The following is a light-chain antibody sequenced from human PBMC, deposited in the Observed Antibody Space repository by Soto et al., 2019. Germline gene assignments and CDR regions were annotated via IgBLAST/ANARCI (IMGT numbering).Light chain of an antibody. CDR2: SAS. J-gene: IGKJ4*01. Sequence: IQLTQSPSSVFQSXGARVTIAXXASQGITSYLAWYQQRPGKAPGLLIYSASTLQSGVPSRFSGSGYGTDFSLTISNLQPEDFATYYCQQLYSHPLTFGGGTKVDIK. CDR1: QGITSY. CDR3: QQLYSHPLT. V-gene: IGKV1-9*01.